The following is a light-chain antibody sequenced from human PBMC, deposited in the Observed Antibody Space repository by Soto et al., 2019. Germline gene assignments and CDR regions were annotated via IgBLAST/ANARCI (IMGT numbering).Light chain of an antibody. CDR2: EGS. CDR3: CSYAGSSSSV. Sequence: QSVLTQPASVSGSPGQSITISCSGTSSDVGNYNLVSWYQQDPGRAPKLIIYEGSKRPSGVSDRFSGSKSGNTASLTISGLQYDDEADYYCCSYAGSSSSVFGTGTKVTV. CDR1: SSDVGNYNL. J-gene: IGLJ1*01. V-gene: IGLV2-23*01.